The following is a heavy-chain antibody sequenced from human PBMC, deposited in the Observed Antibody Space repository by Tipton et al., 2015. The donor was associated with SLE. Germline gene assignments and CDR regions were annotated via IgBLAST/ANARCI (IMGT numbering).Heavy chain of an antibody. D-gene: IGHD1-26*01. CDR3: AREVMVGVGACDI. Sequence: QSGAEVKNPGASVKVSCKASGHTIAGDHMHWVRQAPGQGLEWIAIINPSGITKYAQNFQGRLTVTRDTSTSTVYMELSSLTSEDTAVYYCAREVMVGVGACDIWGQGTMVTVSS. CDR1: GHTIAGDH. V-gene: IGHV1-46*01. J-gene: IGHJ3*02. CDR2: INPSGIT.